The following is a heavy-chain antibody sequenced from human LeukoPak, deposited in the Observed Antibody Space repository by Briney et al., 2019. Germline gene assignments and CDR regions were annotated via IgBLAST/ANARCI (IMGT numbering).Heavy chain of an antibody. CDR3: ARFQSNTWHYNWFDP. V-gene: IGHV1-46*01. CDR1: GYTFIRYF. D-gene: IGHD2-2*02. CDR2: INPSGGST. J-gene: IGHJ5*02. Sequence: ASVKVSCKASGYTFIRYFTHWVRQAPGQGLEWMGVINPSGGSTSYAQKFQGRVTMTRDTSTSTVYMGLSSLRSEDTAVYYCARFQSNTWHYNWFDPWGQGTLVIVSS.